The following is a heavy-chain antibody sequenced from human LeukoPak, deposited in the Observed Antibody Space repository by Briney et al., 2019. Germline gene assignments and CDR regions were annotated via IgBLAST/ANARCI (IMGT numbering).Heavy chain of an antibody. CDR2: IYPGDSDT. V-gene: IGHV5-51*01. CDR1: GYSFTSYW. D-gene: IGHD7-27*01. Sequence: GEFLKISCKGSGYSFTSYWIGWVRQMPGKGLEWMGIIYPGDSDTRYSPSFQGQVTISADKSISTAYLQWSSLKASDTAMYYCARRGPLTGDAFDIWGQGTMVTVSS. J-gene: IGHJ3*02. CDR3: ARRGPLTGDAFDI.